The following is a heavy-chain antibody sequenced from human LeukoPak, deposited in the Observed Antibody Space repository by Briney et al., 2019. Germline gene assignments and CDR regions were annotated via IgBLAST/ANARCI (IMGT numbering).Heavy chain of an antibody. Sequence: ASVKVSCKASGYTFTGYYMHWVRQAPGQGLEWMGIINPSGGSTSYAQKFQGRVTMTRDMSTSTVYMELNSLRSEDTAVYYCARDFQSAFIAAAGPHYYYYYMDVWGKGTTVTVSS. D-gene: IGHD6-13*01. CDR3: ARDFQSAFIAAAGPHYYYYYMDV. CDR2: INPSGGST. J-gene: IGHJ6*03. V-gene: IGHV1-46*01. CDR1: GYTFTGYY.